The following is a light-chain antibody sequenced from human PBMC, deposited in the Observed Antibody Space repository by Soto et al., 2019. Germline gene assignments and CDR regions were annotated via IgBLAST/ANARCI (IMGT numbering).Light chain of an antibody. CDR3: QQAHSFPYT. CDR1: PAIDSW. CDR2: AAS. J-gene: IGKJ2*01. V-gene: IGKV1-12*02. Sequence: AAGDRVTITCRASPAIDSWLAWYQQRPGKAPKLLIYAASTLESGVPSRFSASGSGTHFTLTISSLQPEDVATYYCQQAHSFPYTFGQGTKLEIK.